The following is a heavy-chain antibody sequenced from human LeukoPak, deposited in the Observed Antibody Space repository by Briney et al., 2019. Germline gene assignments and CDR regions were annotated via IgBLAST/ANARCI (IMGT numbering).Heavy chain of an antibody. D-gene: IGHD2-2*02. Sequence: ASVKVSCKASGYTFTSYGISWVRQAPGQGLEWMGWISAYNGNTNCAQKLQGRVTMTTDTSTSTAYMELRSLRSDDTAVYYCARGYCSSTSCYIEDNWFDPWGQGTLVTVSS. CDR3: ARGYCSSTSCYIEDNWFDP. J-gene: IGHJ5*02. CDR2: ISAYNGNT. V-gene: IGHV1-18*01. CDR1: GYTFTSYG.